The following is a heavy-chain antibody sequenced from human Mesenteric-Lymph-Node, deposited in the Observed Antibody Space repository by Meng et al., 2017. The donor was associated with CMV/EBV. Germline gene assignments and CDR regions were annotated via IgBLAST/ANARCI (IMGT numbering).Heavy chain of an antibody. D-gene: IGHD3-22*01. CDR1: GYNFSIYD. CDR2: ISTYNGNT. CDR3: ARHLLVYYYDNTGHDEDY. Sequence: ASVKVSCKASGYNFSIYDINWVRQAPGQGLEWMGWISTYNGNTYYAQKLQGRVTMTTDTSTSTVYMELRNLRSDDTAVYYCARHLLVYYYDNTGHDEDYWGQGTLVTVSS. J-gene: IGHJ4*02. V-gene: IGHV1-18*01.